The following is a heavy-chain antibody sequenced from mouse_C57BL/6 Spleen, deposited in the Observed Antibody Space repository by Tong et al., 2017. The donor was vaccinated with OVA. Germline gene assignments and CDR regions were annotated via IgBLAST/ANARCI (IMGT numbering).Heavy chain of an antibody. J-gene: IGHJ2*01. V-gene: IGHV14-4*01. Sequence: EVQLQESGAELVRPGASVKLSCTASGFNIKDDYMHWVKQRPEQGLEWIGWIDPDNGDTEYASKFQGKATITADTSSNTAYLQLSSLTSEDTAVYYCTTEITTVFDYWGQGTTLTVSS. CDR1: GFNIKDDY. D-gene: IGHD1-1*01. CDR2: IDPDNGDT. CDR3: TTEITTVFDY.